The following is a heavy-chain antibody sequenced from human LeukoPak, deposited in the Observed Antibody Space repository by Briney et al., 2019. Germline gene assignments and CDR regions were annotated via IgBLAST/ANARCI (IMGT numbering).Heavy chain of an antibody. Sequence: GGSLRLSCAESGFGLSNYSMHWVRQAPGKGLEWVAALLYDGNTKHYADSVKGRFTISRDISKNTFYLQMNSLTAENTAVYYCARDQPPEIQYYYMDVWGKGTTVAVSS. V-gene: IGHV3-33*01. CDR1: GFGLSNYS. CDR2: LLYDGNTK. CDR3: ARDQPPEIQYYYMDV. J-gene: IGHJ6*03. D-gene: IGHD2-2*01.